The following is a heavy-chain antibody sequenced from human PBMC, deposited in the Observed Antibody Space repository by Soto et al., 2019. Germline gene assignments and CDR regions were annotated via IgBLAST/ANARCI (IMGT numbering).Heavy chain of an antibody. D-gene: IGHD2-21*02. CDR1: GYSFTTYG. Sequence: PGESLKISCQGSGYSFTTYGIGWVRQMPGKGLEWMGIIYPGDSNTRYSPSFEGQVAISVDKSLITAYLQWTSLKASDTAMHYCARHRRCGGDCPPDYWGQGTQVTVSS. V-gene: IGHV5-51*01. CDR2: IYPGDSNT. J-gene: IGHJ4*02. CDR3: ARHRRCGGDCPPDY.